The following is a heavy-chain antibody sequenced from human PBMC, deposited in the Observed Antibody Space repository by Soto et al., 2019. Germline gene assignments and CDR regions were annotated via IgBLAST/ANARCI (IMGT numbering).Heavy chain of an antibody. CDR3: ANSGYDYVDY. J-gene: IGHJ4*02. CDR2: IYYSGST. D-gene: IGHD5-12*01. CDR1: GGSISSGGYY. Sequence: SETLSLTCTVSGGSISSGGYYWSWIRQHPGKGLEWIGYIYYSGSTYYNPSLKSRVTISVDTSKNQFSLKLSSVTAADTAVYYCANSGYDYVDYWGQGTLVTVSS. V-gene: IGHV4-31*03.